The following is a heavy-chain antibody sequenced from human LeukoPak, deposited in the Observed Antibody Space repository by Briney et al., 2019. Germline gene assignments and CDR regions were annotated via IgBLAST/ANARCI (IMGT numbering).Heavy chain of an antibody. J-gene: IGHJ6*03. D-gene: IGHD2-15*01. V-gene: IGHV1-8*03. CDR2: MNPNSGNT. CDR1: VYTFTSYV. Sequence: ASVKDSCKASVYTFTSYVINWVRQATGQGLEWMGWMNPNSGNTGYAQKFQGRVTITRNTSISTAYMELSSLRSEDTAVYYCARGIRVVVVAAPVYYYYYYMDVWGKGTTVTVSS. CDR3: ARGIRVVVVAAPVYYYYYYMDV.